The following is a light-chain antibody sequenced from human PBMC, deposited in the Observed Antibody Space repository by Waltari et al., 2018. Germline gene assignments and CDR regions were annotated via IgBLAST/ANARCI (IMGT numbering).Light chain of an antibody. CDR2: EVS. J-gene: IGLJ2*01. CDR3: SSYVANNNPV. V-gene: IGLV2-8*01. CDR1: SSDVGGYNF. Sequence: QSALTQPPSASGSPGQSVTISCTGTSSDVGGYNFVSWYQHHPGKAPRLIIYEVSERPSGVPDRFSGSKSGTTASLTVSGLQAEDEADYYCSSYVANNNPVFGGGTKLTVL.